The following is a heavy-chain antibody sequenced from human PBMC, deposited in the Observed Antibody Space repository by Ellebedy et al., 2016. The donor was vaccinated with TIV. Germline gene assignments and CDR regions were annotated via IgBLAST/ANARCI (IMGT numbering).Heavy chain of an antibody. V-gene: IGHV4-39*01. J-gene: IGHJ6*02. CDR2: IYYSGST. Sequence: SETLSLTCTVSGGSISSSSYYWGWIRQPPGTGLEWIGCIYYSGSTYYNPSLKSRVTISVDTSKNQFSLKLSSVTAADTAVYYCARVGVWYDSSGYSGCDYYGMDVWGQGTTVTVSS. D-gene: IGHD3-22*01. CDR3: ARVGVWYDSSGYSGCDYYGMDV. CDR1: GGSISSSSYY.